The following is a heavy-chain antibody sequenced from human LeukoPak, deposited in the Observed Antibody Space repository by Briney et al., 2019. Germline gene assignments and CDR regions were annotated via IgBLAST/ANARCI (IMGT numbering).Heavy chain of an antibody. CDR1: GFSFSGSA. Sequence: GGSLRLSCAASGFSFSGSAMTWVRQAPGKGLEWVSGISGSGGSTYDADSVKGRFTISRDNSKNTLDLQMNSLRVEDTAVYYCAKVTMVGWYFDLWGRGTPVTVSS. D-gene: IGHD4/OR15-4a*01. V-gene: IGHV3-23*01. CDR2: ISGSGGST. CDR3: AKVTMVGWYFDL. J-gene: IGHJ2*01.